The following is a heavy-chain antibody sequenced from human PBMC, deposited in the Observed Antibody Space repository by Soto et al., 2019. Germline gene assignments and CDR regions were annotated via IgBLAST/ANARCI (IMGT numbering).Heavy chain of an antibody. Sequence: VGSLILSCSASGFNFGLYAMTWVRQAPGKRLEWVSEISSSSGRTTRYADSVRGRFTISRDNSRNTLYLEMTNLRADDTATYFCAQMTVLTTSAFDVWGQGTLVTVS. CDR1: GFNFGLYA. D-gene: IGHD4-17*01. CDR2: ISSSSGRTT. J-gene: IGHJ3*01. V-gene: IGHV3-23*01. CDR3: AQMTVLTTSAFDV.